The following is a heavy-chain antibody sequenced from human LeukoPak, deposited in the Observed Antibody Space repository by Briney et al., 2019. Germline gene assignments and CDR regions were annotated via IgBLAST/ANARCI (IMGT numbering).Heavy chain of an antibody. J-gene: IGHJ4*02. CDR2: INGGGSPI. CDR3: ARESAAGRTRGDAFFDY. CDR1: GFTFSRDS. V-gene: IGHV3-48*01. D-gene: IGHD6-13*01. Sequence: GGSLRLSCAASGFTFSRDSMNWVRQARGKGVEWVSYINGGGSPIYYADSVRGRFTISRDNAKSSLELLMKRRRAEDTAVDYCARESAAGRTRGDAFFDYRGPGTPVPLSS.